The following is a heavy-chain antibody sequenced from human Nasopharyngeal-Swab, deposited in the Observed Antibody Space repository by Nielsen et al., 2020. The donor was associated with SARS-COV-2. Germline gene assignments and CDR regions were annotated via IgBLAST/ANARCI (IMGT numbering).Heavy chain of an antibody. CDR2: MNPNSGNT. V-gene: IGHV1-8*01. J-gene: IGHJ3*02. CDR3: ARGWLLHAFDI. CDR1: GYTFTSYD. Sequence: ASVKASCKASGYTFTSYDINWVRQATGQGLVWMGWMNPNSGNTGYAQKFQGRVTMTRNTSISTAYMELSSLRSEDTAVYYCARGWLLHAFDIWGQGTMVTVSS. D-gene: IGHD6-19*01.